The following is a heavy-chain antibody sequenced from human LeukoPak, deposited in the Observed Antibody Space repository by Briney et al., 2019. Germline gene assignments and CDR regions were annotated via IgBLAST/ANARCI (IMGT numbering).Heavy chain of an antibody. D-gene: IGHD6-19*01. J-gene: IGHJ4*02. CDR2: ISGSGGST. Sequence: GGSLRLSCAASGFTFNSYAMSWVRQAPGKGLEWVSSISGSGGSTYYADSVKGRFTISSDNSKNTLYLQMNSLRAEDTAVYYCAKDLGYSSGWSPFEYWGQGTLVTVSS. CDR1: GFTFNSYA. V-gene: IGHV3-23*01. CDR3: AKDLGYSSGWSPFEY.